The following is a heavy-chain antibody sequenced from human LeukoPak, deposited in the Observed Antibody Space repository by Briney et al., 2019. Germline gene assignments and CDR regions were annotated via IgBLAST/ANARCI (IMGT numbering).Heavy chain of an antibody. V-gene: IGHV1-2*02. CDR1: GYTLTGYY. CDR2: INPYTGDT. Sequence: GASVKVSCKASGYTLTGYYIHWVRQAPGQGLEWMGWINPYTGDTNSAQKFQGRVTMTRDTSISTAYMELSRLRSDDTAVYYCAREYSRQRGVDYWGQGTLVTVSS. CDR3: AREYSRQRGVDY. D-gene: IGHD6-13*01. J-gene: IGHJ4*02.